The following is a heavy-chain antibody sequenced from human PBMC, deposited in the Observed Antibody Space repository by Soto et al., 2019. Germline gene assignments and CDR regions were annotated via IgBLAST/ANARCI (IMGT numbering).Heavy chain of an antibody. CDR3: AKDLYGGNLIGYFQH. CDR2: IPYDGSNI. Sequence: GGSLRLSCAASGFTFSSYAMHWVRQAPGKGLEWVAVIPYDGSNIYYADSVKGRFTISRDNSKNTLYLQMNSLRAEDTAVYYCAKDLYGGNLIGYFQHWGQGALVTVSS. CDR1: GFTFSSYA. V-gene: IGHV3-30-3*01. J-gene: IGHJ1*01. D-gene: IGHD4-17*01.